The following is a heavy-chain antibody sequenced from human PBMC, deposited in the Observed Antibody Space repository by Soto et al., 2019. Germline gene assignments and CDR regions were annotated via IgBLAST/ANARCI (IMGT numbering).Heavy chain of an antibody. Sequence: LSLTCAVSGGSISSSNWWSWVRQPPGKGLECIGEIYHSGSTNYNPSLKSRVTISVDKSKNQFSLKLSSVTAADTAVYYCAGGSSSLYGYNWCDPWGQGXLVTVYS. V-gene: IGHV4-4*02. CDR3: AGGSSSLYGYNWCDP. CDR1: GGSISSSNW. J-gene: IGHJ5*02. CDR2: IYHSGST. D-gene: IGHD6-13*01.